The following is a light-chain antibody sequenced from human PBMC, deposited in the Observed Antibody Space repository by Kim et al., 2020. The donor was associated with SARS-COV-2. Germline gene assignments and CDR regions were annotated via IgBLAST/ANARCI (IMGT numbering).Light chain of an antibody. CDR1: RGGIASNS. CDR3: QSYDSSNHVV. V-gene: IGLV6-57*02. J-gene: IGLJ2*01. Sequence: KPVPLPCTGSRGGIASNSVQWYQQRPGSAPTTVIYEDNQRPSGVPDRFSGSIDSSSNSASLTISGLKTEDEADYYCQSYDSSNHVVFGGGTQLTVL. CDR2: EDN.